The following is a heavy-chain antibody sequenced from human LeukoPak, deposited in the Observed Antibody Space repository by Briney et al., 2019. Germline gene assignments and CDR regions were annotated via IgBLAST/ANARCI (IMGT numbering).Heavy chain of an antibody. CDR3: ARAYPWFDP. V-gene: IGHV4-39*01. CDR1: GGSISSSSYY. Sequence: SETLSLTCTVSGGSISSSSYYWGWIRQPPGKGLERIGSIYYSGSTYYNPSLKSRVTISVDTSKNQFSLKLSSVTAADTAVYYCARAYPWFDPWGQGTLVTVSS. D-gene: IGHD2-2*01. CDR2: IYYSGST. J-gene: IGHJ5*02.